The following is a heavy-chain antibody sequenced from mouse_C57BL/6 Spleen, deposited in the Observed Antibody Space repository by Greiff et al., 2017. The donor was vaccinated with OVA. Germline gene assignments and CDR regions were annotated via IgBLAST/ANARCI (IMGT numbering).Heavy chain of an antibody. Sequence: VQLQQPGAELVKPGASVKMSCKASGYTFTSYWITWVKQRPGQGLEWIGDIYPGSGSTNYNEKFKSKATLTVDTSSSTAYMQLSSLTSEDSAVYYCASALYGNYGAMDYWGQGTSVTVSS. D-gene: IGHD2-1*01. CDR1: GYTFTSYW. CDR2: IYPGSGST. J-gene: IGHJ4*01. CDR3: ASALYGNYGAMDY. V-gene: IGHV1-55*01.